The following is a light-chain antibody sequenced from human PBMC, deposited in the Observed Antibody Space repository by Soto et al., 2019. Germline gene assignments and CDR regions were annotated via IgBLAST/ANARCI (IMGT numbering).Light chain of an antibody. J-gene: IGKJ5*01. CDR1: QSVSNY. CDR2: GTS. Sequence: EIVMTQSPATLSVSPGGRATLSCRASQSVSNYLAWYQQKPGQAPRLLIYGTSSRATGIPDRFSGSGSGTDFTLTISRLEPEDFAVFYCQQYGSSITFGQGTRLEIK. V-gene: IGKV3-20*01. CDR3: QQYGSSIT.